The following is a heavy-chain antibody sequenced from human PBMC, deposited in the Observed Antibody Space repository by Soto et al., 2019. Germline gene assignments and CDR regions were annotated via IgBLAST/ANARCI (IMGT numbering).Heavy chain of an antibody. D-gene: IGHD3-10*01. CDR1: GFTFRSYG. J-gene: IGHJ4*02. Sequence: VQLVESGGGVVQPGRSLRLSCAASGFTFRSYGMHWVRQAPGKGLEWVAVISYDGGNKYYADSVKGRFTISRDNSKNTLYLQENSLRVEDTAVYYCAKDAGGRSCFDSWGQGTLVTVSS. V-gene: IGHV3-30*18. CDR2: ISYDGGNK. CDR3: AKDAGGRSCFDS.